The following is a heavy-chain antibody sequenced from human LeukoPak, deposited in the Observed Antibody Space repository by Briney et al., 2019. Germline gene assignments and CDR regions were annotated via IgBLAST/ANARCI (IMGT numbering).Heavy chain of an antibody. V-gene: IGHV4-34*01. CDR2: INHSGST. J-gene: IGHJ4*02. Sequence: KSSETLSLTCTVSGGSISSYYWSWIRQPPGKGLEWIGEINHSGSTNYNPSLKSRVTISVDTSKNQFSLKLSSVTAADTAVYYCASLDSSGYYLNYWGQGTLVTVSS. D-gene: IGHD3-22*01. CDR1: GGSISSYY. CDR3: ASLDSSGYYLNY.